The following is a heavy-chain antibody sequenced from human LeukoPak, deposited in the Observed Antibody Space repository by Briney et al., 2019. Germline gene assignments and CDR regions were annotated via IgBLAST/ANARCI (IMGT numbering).Heavy chain of an antibody. D-gene: IGHD3-22*01. J-gene: IGHJ4*02. CDR1: GGSISSSSYY. V-gene: IGHV4-39*01. CDR2: IYYSGST. Sequence: SETLSLTCTVSGGSISSSSYYWGWIRQPPGKGLEWIGSIYYSGSTYYNPSLKSRVTISVDTSKNQFSLKLSSVTAADTAVYYCARRGSGYHIGYWGQGTLVTVSS. CDR3: ARRGSGYHIGY.